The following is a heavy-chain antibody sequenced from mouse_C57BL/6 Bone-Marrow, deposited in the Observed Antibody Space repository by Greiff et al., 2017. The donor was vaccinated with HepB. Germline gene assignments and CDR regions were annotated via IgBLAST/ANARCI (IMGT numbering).Heavy chain of an antibody. V-gene: IGHV1-61*01. CDR1: GYTFTSYW. CDR3: ARMITDCVDY. D-gene: IGHD2-4*01. J-gene: IGHJ2*01. Sequence: QVQLKQPGAELVRPGSSVKLSCKASGYTFTSYWMDWVKQRPGQGLEWIGNIYPSDSETHYNQKFKDKATLTVDKSSSTAYMQLSSLTSEDSAVYYCARMITDCVDYWGQGTTLTVSS. CDR2: IYPSDSET.